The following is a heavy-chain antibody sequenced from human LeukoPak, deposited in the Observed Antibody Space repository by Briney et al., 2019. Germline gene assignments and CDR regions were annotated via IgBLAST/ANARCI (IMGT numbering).Heavy chain of an antibody. V-gene: IGHV1-18*01. Sequence: ASVKASCKASGYTFTSYGISWVRRAPGQGLEWMGWISAYNGNTNYAQKLQGRVTMTTDTSTSTAYMELRNLRSDDTAVYYCARGGRWELPRPYAFDIWGQGTMVTVSS. D-gene: IGHD1-26*01. CDR3: ARGGRWELPRPYAFDI. CDR2: ISAYNGNT. CDR1: GYTFTSYG. J-gene: IGHJ3*02.